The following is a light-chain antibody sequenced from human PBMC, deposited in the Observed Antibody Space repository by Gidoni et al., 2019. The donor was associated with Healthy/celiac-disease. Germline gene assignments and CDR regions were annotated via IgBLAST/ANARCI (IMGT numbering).Light chain of an antibody. CDR1: QSVLYSSNNTNE. Sequence: DIVTAQSPDSLAVSLGDRATINCKSSQSVLYSSNNTNELALYQQKPGQRPKLLIYWESTRESGVPDRFSGSGSGTDFTLTISSLQAEDVAVYYCQQYYSTPPAFXGXTKVEIK. CDR3: QQYYSTPPA. CDR2: WES. V-gene: IGKV4-1*01. J-gene: IGKJ4*01.